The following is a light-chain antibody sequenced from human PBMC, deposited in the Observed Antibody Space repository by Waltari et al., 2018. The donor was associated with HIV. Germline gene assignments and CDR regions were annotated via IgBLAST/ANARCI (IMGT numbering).Light chain of an antibody. V-gene: IGKV4-1*01. CDR2: WAS. CDR1: KGVLHTSNNKKY. Sequence: DIVMTQSPDSLSVSLGERAHIHRQSSKGVLHTSNNKKYLSWYQQRPGQAPKLLIYWASSRESGVPDRFSGSGSGTNFTLTISGLRAEDVANYFCQQYYTSPPGTFGQGTKVEVK. J-gene: IGKJ1*01. CDR3: QQYYTSPPGT.